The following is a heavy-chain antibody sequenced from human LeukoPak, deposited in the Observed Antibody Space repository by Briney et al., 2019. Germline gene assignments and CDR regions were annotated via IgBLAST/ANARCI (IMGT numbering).Heavy chain of an antibody. D-gene: IGHD1-26*01. CDR1: GGSISSYY. CDR3: ARLFCSGSYYFDY. Sequence: SETLSLTCTVSGGSISSYYWSWIRQPPGKGLEWIGYIYYSGSTNYNPSLKSRVTISVDTSKNQFSLKLSSVTAADTAVYYCARLFCSGSYYFDYWGQGTLVTVSS. J-gene: IGHJ4*02. V-gene: IGHV4-59*08. CDR2: IYYSGST.